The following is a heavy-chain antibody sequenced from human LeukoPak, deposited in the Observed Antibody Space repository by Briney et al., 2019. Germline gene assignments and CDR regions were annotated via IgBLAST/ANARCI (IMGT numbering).Heavy chain of an antibody. CDR1: GGSFSGYY. J-gene: IGHJ4*02. D-gene: IGHD1-7*01. CDR3: ARAGELELRDGYFDY. Sequence: PSETLSLTCAVYGGSFSGYYWSWIRQPPGKGLEWIGEINHSGSTNYNPSLKSRVTISVDTSKNQFSLKLSSVTAADTAVYYCARAGELELRDGYFDYWGQGTLVTVSS. V-gene: IGHV4-34*01. CDR2: INHSGST.